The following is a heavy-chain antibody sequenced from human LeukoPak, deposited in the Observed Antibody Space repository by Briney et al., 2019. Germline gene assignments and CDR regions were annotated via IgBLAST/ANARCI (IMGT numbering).Heavy chain of an antibody. Sequence: PSETLSLTCTVSGGSISSYYWSWIRQPPGKGLEWIGYIYYSGSTNYNPSLKSRVTISVDTSKNQFSLKLSSVTAADTAVYYCARHFRDDFWSGGNWFDPWSQGTLVTVSS. CDR2: IYYSGST. D-gene: IGHD3-3*01. CDR1: GGSISSYY. J-gene: IGHJ5*02. CDR3: ARHFRDDFWSGGNWFDP. V-gene: IGHV4-59*08.